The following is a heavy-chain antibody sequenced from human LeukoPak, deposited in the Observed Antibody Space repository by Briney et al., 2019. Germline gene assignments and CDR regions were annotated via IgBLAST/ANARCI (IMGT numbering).Heavy chain of an antibody. CDR1: GFTFSSYG. V-gene: IGHV3-33*01. D-gene: IGHD6-19*01. CDR2: IWYDGSNK. CDR3: ARDAYSSGWTFYY. J-gene: IGHJ4*02. Sequence: GGSLRLSCAASGFTFSSYGMHWVRQAPGKGLEWVAVIWYDGSNKYYADSVKGRFTISRDNSKNTLYLQMNSLRAEDTAVYYCARDAYSSGWTFYYWGQGTLVTVSS.